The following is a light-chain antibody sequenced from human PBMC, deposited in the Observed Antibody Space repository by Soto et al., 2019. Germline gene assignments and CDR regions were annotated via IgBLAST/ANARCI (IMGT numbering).Light chain of an antibody. CDR3: RQYGSSESMT. CDR2: GAS. CDR1: QSVGSNY. Sequence: EVVLTQSPGTLSLSPGERATLSCRASQSVGSNYLAWYQQQPGQAPRLLIFGASSRPTDIPDRLSGSGSGTDFALTISRLEPEDFAGYYCRQYGSSESMTFGQGTRLEIK. J-gene: IGKJ5*01. V-gene: IGKV3-20*01.